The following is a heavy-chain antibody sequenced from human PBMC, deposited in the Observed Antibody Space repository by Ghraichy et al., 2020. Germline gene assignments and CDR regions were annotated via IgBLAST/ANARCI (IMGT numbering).Heavy chain of an antibody. CDR3: VKDDEGGMEEYYYYYMDV. V-gene: IGHV3-64D*06. CDR2: ISSNGGST. CDR1: GFTFSSYA. Sequence: GGSLRLSCSASGFTFSSYAMHWVRQAPGKGLEYVSAISSNGGSTYYADSVKGRFTISRDNSKNTLYLQMSSLRAEDTAVYYCVKDDEGGMEEYYYYYMDVWGKGTTVTVSS. J-gene: IGHJ6*03. D-gene: IGHD1-26*01.